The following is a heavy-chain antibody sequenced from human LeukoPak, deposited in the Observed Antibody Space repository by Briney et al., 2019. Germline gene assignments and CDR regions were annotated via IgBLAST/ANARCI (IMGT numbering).Heavy chain of an antibody. V-gene: IGHV4-59*01. Sequence: SETLSLTCTVSGGSISSYYWSWIRQPPGKGLEWIGYIYYSGSTNYNPSLKSRVTISVDTSKNQFSLKLSSVTAADTAVYYCAREGARNSYYFDYWGQGTLVTVSS. CDR1: GGSISSYY. J-gene: IGHJ4*02. CDR2: IYYSGST. CDR3: AREGARNSYYFDY. D-gene: IGHD1-14*01.